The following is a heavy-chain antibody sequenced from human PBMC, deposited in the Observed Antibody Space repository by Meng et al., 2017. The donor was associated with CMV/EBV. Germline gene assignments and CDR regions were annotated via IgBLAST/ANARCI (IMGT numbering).Heavy chain of an antibody. CDR1: GFTFSSYA. V-gene: IGHV3-23*01. D-gene: IGHD3-3*01. J-gene: IGHJ6*04. Sequence: GESLKISCAASGFTFSSYAMSWVRQAPGKGLEWVSAISGSGGSTYYADSVKGRFTISRDNSKNTLYLQMNSLRAEDTAVYYCAKDQGSLIFGVVITSYYYYGMDGWGKG. CDR2: ISGSGGST. CDR3: AKDQGSLIFGVVITSYYYYGMDG.